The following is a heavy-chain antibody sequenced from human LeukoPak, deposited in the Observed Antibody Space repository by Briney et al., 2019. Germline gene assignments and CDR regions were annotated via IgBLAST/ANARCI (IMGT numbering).Heavy chain of an antibody. CDR2: INHSGST. CDR1: GGSFSGYY. J-gene: IGHJ4*02. CDR3: ARSGSYDR. V-gene: IGHV4-34*01. D-gene: IGHD1-26*01. Sequence: SETLSLTCAVYGGSFSGYYWSWIRQPPGKGLEWIGEINHSGSTNYNPSLKSRVTMSVDTSKNQFSLKLSSVTAADTAVYYCARSGSYDRWGQGTLVTVSS.